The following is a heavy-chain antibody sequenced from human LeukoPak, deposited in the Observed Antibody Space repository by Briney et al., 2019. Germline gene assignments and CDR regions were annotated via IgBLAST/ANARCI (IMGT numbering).Heavy chain of an antibody. CDR2: ISGSGGST. V-gene: IGHV3-23*01. J-gene: IGHJ3*02. CDR1: GFTFSSYA. Sequence: GGSLRLSCAASGFTFSSYAMIWVRQAPGKGLEWVSAISGSGGSTYYADSVKGRFTISRGNSKNTLYLQMNSLRAEDTAVYYCAKGRQYYYGSGTYGDDVFDIWGQGTMVTVSS. CDR3: AKGRQYYYGSGTYGDDVFDI. D-gene: IGHD3-10*01.